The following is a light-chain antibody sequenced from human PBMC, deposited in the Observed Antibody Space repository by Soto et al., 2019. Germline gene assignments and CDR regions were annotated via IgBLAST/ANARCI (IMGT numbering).Light chain of an antibody. Sequence: EIVLTQSPATLSLSPGERATLSCRASQSVSSYLAWYQQKPGQAPRLLIYDASNRATGIPARFSGSGSGTEFTLTISSREPEEFAVYYCQQRSNWSLTFGGGTKVEIK. CDR3: QQRSNWSLT. CDR1: QSVSSY. CDR2: DAS. J-gene: IGKJ4*01. V-gene: IGKV3-11*01.